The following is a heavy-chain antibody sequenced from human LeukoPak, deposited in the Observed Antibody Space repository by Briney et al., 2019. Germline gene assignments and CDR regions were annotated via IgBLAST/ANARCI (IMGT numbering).Heavy chain of an antibody. J-gene: IGHJ4*02. D-gene: IGHD3-22*01. CDR1: GFTFSSYA. CDR2: ISYDGSNK. Sequence: GGSLRLSCAASGFTFSSYAMHWVRQAPGKGLEWVAVISYDGSNKYYADSVKGRFTISRDNSKNTLYLQMNSLRAEDTAVYYCARDYYDSSGYYPWNYWGQGTLVTVSS. CDR3: ARDYYDSSGYYPWNY. V-gene: IGHV3-30*04.